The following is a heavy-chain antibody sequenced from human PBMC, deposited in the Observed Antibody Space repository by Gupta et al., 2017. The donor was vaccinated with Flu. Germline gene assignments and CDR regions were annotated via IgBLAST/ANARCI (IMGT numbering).Heavy chain of an antibody. J-gene: IGHJ6*02. V-gene: IGHV1-69*01. Sequence: QVQLVQSGAEVKKPGSSVKVSCKASGGTFSSYAISWVRQAPGQGLEWMGGIIPIFGTANYAQKFQGRVTITADESTSTAYMELSSLRSEDTAVYYCARDPGYGAVAGTYYYYGMDVWGQGTTVTVSS. CDR3: ARDPGYGAVAGTYYYYGMDV. CDR1: GGTFSSYA. D-gene: IGHD6-19*01. CDR2: IIPIFGTA.